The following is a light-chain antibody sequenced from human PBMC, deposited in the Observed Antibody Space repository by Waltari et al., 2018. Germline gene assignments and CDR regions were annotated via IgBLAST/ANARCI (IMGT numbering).Light chain of an antibody. CDR2: FGS. V-gene: IGKV2-28*01. CDR1: QSLLHSNGYAY. Sequence: EIVLTQSPLSLPVTLGEPASISCTSSQSLLHSNGYAYLEWYVQRPGLPPRLLIYFGSYRASGVPDRFSGSGSVTDFTLKISKVEAEYVGVYYCMQALQTSITFGQGTRLEIK. J-gene: IGKJ5*01. CDR3: MQALQTSIT.